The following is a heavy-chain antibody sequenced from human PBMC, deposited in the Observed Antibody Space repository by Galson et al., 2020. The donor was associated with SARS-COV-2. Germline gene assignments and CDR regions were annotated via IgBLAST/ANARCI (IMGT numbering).Heavy chain of an antibody. D-gene: IGHD2-15*01. CDR3: ARGYCGRSICYPEDCAMDV. Sequence: KMSGPTLVKPTQTLTLTCTFSEFSLNTRGVGVGWIRQPPGKALEWLALILWDDDKRYSPSLKNRLAITKDTSKNHVVLTMTNMDPVDTATYYCARGYCGRSICYPEDCAMDVWGQGTTVTVSS. V-gene: IGHV2-5*02. CDR2: ILWDDDK. CDR1: EFSLNTRGVG. J-gene: IGHJ6*02.